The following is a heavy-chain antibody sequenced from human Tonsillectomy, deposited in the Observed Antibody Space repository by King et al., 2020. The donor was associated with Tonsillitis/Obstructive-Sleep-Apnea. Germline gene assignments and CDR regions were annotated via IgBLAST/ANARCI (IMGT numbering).Heavy chain of an antibody. CDR3: ARVAGGNDFWSGSNYYYYYMDV. J-gene: IGHJ6*03. V-gene: IGHV4-34*01. D-gene: IGHD3-3*01. CDR1: GGSFSGYY. Sequence: VQLQQWGAGLLKPSETLSLTCAVYGGSFSGYYWSWIRQAPGKGLEWIGEINHSGSTNYNPSLKSRVTISVDTSKNQFSLKLNSVTAAATAVYYCARVAGGNDFWSGSNYYYYYMDVWGKGTTVTVSS. CDR2: INHSGST.